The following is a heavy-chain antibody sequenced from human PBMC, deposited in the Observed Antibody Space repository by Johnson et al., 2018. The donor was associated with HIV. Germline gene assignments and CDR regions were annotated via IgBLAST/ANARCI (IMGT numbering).Heavy chain of an antibody. D-gene: IGHD6-13*01. J-gene: IGHJ3*02. V-gene: IGHV3-30*02. CDR1: GFTFSNYG. Sequence: HVQLVESGGGVVQPGGSLRLPCAASGFTFSNYGMHWVRQAPGTGLEWVAFIRSDGSNKYYADSVKGRFTISRDNSKNTLYLQMNSLRAEDTAVYYCAKSIAAAGTNAFDIWGQGTMVTVSS. CDR2: IRSDGSNK. CDR3: AKSIAAAGTNAFDI.